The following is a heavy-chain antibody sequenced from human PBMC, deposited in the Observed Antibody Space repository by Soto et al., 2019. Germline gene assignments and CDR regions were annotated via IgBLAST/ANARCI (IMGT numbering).Heavy chain of an antibody. V-gene: IGHV1-2*02. D-gene: IGHD3-10*01. CDR2: TNPTTGGT. J-gene: IGHJ5*02. Sequence: QVQLVQSGAEVRKPGASVKVSCKASGYTFTGYYIHWVRQAPGQGLEWMGWTNPTTGGTQYAQKFQGRVTMTRDTPIRIAYMELSSLRSDDTAVYYCARPIGSANWFDLWGRGTLVTVSS. CDR3: ARPIGSANWFDL. CDR1: GYTFTGYY.